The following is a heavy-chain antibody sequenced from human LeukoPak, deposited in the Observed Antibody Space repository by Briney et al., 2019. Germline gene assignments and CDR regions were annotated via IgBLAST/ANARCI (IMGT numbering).Heavy chain of an antibody. CDR2: IYYSGST. Sequence: PSETLSLTCTVSGGSISSGGYYWSWIRQHPGKGLEWIGYIYYSGSTYYNPSLKSRVTLSVDTSKNQFSLKLSSVTAADTAVYYCARSNKQYYYDSSGYYGAFDIWGQGTMVTVSS. J-gene: IGHJ3*02. CDR1: GGSISSGGYY. CDR3: ARSNKQYYYDSSGYYGAFDI. D-gene: IGHD3-22*01. V-gene: IGHV4-31*03.